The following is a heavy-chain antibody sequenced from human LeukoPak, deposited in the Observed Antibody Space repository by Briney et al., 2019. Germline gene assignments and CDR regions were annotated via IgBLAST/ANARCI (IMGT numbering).Heavy chain of an antibody. CDR3: ARVFYSSGWYSTFLYGMDV. J-gene: IGHJ6*02. V-gene: IGHV1-8*01. CDR2: MNPNSGNT. CDR1: GYTFISYD. D-gene: IGHD6-19*01. Sequence: ASVKVSCKASGYTFISYDINWVRQATGQGLEWMGWMNPNSGNTGYAQKFQGRVTMTRNTSISTAYMELSSLRSEDTAVYYCARVFYSSGWYSTFLYGMDVWGQGTTVTVSS.